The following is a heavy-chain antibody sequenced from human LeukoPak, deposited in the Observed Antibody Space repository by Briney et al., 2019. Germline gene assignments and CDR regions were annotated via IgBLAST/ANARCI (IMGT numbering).Heavy chain of an antibody. CDR2: ISYDGSNK. CDR1: GFTFSSYG. V-gene: IGHV3-30*18. D-gene: IGHD2-2*01. Sequence: PGGSLRLSCAASGFTFSSYGMHWVRQAPGKGLEWVAVISYDGSNKYYADSVKGRFTISRGNSKNTLYLQMNSLRAEGTAVYYCAKDFSTCDAFDIWGQGTMVTVSS. CDR3: AKDFSTCDAFDI. J-gene: IGHJ3*02.